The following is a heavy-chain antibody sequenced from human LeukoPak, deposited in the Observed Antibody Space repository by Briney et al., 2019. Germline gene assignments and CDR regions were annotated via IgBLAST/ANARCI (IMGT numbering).Heavy chain of an antibody. D-gene: IGHD3-22*01. Sequence: ASVKVSCKASGYTFTGYYMHWVRQAPGQGLEWMGWINPNSGGTNYAQKFQGRVTMTRDTSISTAYMELSRLRSDDTAVYYCARNPVRGNYYDSSLPFYYYYYMDVWGKGTTVTVSS. CDR1: GYTFTGYY. CDR3: ARNPVRGNYYDSSLPFYYYYYMDV. J-gene: IGHJ6*03. V-gene: IGHV1-2*02. CDR2: INPNSGGT.